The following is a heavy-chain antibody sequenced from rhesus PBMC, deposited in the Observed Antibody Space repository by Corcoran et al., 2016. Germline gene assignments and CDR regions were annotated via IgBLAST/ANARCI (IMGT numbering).Heavy chain of an antibody. CDR1: GGSISDDYY. CDR2: IYGSGWGT. CDR3: ARTVTTFFYGLDS. J-gene: IGHJ6*01. Sequence: QVQLQESGPGLVKPSETLSLTCAVSGGSISDDYYWSWIRQPPGKGLEWIGDIYGSGWGTKYNPSLKNRVTIYKYTSKNQFSLKLSSVTAADTAVYYCARTVTTFFYGLDSWRQGVVVTVSS. V-gene: IGHV4-106*01. D-gene: IGHD4-23*01.